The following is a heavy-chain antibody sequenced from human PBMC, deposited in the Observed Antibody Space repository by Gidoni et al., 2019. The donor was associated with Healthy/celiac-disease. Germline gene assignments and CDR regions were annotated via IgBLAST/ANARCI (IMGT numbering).Heavy chain of an antibody. CDR2: IYWNDDK. CDR1: GFSLRTSGGG. J-gene: IGHJ5*02. Sequence: QITLKESGPTLVKPTQTLTLTCTFSGFSLRTSGGGVGWIRQPPGKALEWLAFIYWNDDKRYSPSLKSRLTITKDTSKNQVVLTMTNMDPVDTATYYCAHSDSGSYSEADWFDPWGQGTLVTVSS. D-gene: IGHD1-26*01. CDR3: AHSDSGSYSEADWFDP. V-gene: IGHV2-5*01.